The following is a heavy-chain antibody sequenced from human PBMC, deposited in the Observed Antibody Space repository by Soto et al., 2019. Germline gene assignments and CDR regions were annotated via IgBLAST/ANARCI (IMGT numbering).Heavy chain of an antibody. D-gene: IGHD4-17*01. J-gene: IGHJ6*02. Sequence: QVQLMQSGAEVRKPGSSGTVSCKASGGTFSSNPISWVRQAPGQGLEWMGGIIPIFGTPHYALKFLDRVKHTAERSTHTAFMELTSLTSDDTAIYYCARDLSAVKRLESFKYYRMDVWGQGTTVTVS. V-gene: IGHV1-69*06. CDR1: GGTFSSNP. CDR3: ARDLSAVKRLESFKYYRMDV. CDR2: IIPIFGTP.